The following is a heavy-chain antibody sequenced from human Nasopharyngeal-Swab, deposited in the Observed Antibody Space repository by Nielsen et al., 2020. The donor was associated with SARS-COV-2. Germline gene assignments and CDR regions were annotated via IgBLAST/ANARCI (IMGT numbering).Heavy chain of an antibody. J-gene: IGHJ6*02. V-gene: IGHV3-73*01. CDR2: IRSKGNSYAT. CDR1: GFIFSDSA. D-gene: IGHD3-3*01. Sequence: GESLKISCAASGFIFSDSAIHWVRQASGKGLEWVGRIRSKGNSYATEYAASVEGRFTISRDDSKNTAYLQMNSLMTEDTAVYYCATGFLEWLGYYGMDVWGQGTTVTVSS. CDR3: ATGFLEWLGYYGMDV.